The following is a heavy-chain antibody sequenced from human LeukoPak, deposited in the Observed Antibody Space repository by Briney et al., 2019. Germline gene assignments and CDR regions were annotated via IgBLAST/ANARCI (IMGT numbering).Heavy chain of an antibody. CDR1: GFIFSSYS. J-gene: IGHJ4*02. V-gene: IGHV3-21*01. Sequence: GGSLRLSCVASGFIFSSYSMNWVRQAPGKGLEWVSSVSSSSSYIYYADSVKGRFTISRDNAKNSLYLQMNSLRAEDTAVYYCARDSYDILTGYLPLYYFDYWGQGTLVTVSS. CDR2: VSSSSSYI. D-gene: IGHD3-9*01. CDR3: ARDSYDILTGYLPLYYFDY.